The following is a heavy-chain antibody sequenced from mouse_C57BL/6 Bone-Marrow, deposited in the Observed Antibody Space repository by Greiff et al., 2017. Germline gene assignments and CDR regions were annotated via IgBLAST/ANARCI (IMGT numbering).Heavy chain of an antibody. Sequence: EVKLMESGGDLVKPGGSLKLSCAASGFTFSSYGMSWVRQTPDKRLEWVATISSGGSYTYYPDSVKGRFTISRDNAKNTLYLQMSSLKSEDTAMYYCARHRDRFDYWGQGTTLTVSS. CDR1: GFTFSSYG. J-gene: IGHJ2*01. CDR3: ARHRDRFDY. D-gene: IGHD2-14*01. CDR2: ISSGGSYT. V-gene: IGHV5-6*01.